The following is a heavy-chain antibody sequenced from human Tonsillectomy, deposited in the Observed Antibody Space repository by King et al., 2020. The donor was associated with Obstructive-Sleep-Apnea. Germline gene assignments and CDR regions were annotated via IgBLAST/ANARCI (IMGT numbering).Heavy chain of an antibody. V-gene: IGHV3-48*04. CDR3: AREDSSGYYGFDY. CDR2: ISSSSSTI. J-gene: IGHJ4*02. CDR1: GFTFSSYS. Sequence: VQLVESGGGLVQPGGSLRLSCAASGFTFSSYSMNWVRQAPGKGLEWVSYISSSSSTIYYADSVKGRFTPSSNNAKNSLYLQMNSLRAEDTALYYCAREDSSGYYGFDYWGQGTLVTVSS. D-gene: IGHD3-22*01.